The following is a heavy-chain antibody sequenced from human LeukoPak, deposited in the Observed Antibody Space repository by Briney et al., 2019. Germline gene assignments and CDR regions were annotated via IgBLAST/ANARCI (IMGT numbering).Heavy chain of an antibody. J-gene: IGHJ1*01. D-gene: IGHD6-13*01. CDR2: LINTGYST. Sequence: GGSLRLSCVASGFSFSSYAMSWVRQPPGKGLEWVSTLINTGYSTYYADSVKGRFTISRDNSKNTLYLQMNSLRAEDTAVYYCAKGSSSSWYESVAEYFQHWGQGTLVTVSS. V-gene: IGHV3-23*01. CDR3: AKGSSSSWYESVAEYFQH. CDR1: GFSFSSYA.